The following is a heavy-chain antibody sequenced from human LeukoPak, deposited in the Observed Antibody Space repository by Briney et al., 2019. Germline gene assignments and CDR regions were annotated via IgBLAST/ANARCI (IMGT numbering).Heavy chain of an antibody. CDR3: ARRFWGLDY. V-gene: IGHV3-48*03. CDR1: GFTFSSFE. D-gene: IGHD3-16*01. CDR2: ISTSGTTI. J-gene: IGHJ4*02. Sequence: GGSLRLSCAGSGFTFSSFEMNWLRQAPGKGLEWVSFISTSGTTIYYADSVKGRFTNSRDNAKNSLYLQMNSLRAEDTSVYYCARRFWGLDYWGQGTLVTVSS.